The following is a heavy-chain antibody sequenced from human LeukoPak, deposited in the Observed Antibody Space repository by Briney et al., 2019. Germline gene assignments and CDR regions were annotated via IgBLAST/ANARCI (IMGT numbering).Heavy chain of an antibody. D-gene: IGHD3-10*01. Sequence: ASVKVSCKASGYTFTGYYMHWVRQAPGQGLEWMGWINPSSGGTNYAQKFQGRVTMTRDTSISTAYMELSRLRSDDTAVYYCAREQMVRGVVSGSGRAPYYYYGMDVWGQGTTVTVSS. J-gene: IGHJ6*02. CDR2: INPSSGGT. V-gene: IGHV1-2*02. CDR3: AREQMVRGVVSGSGRAPYYYYGMDV. CDR1: GYTFTGYY.